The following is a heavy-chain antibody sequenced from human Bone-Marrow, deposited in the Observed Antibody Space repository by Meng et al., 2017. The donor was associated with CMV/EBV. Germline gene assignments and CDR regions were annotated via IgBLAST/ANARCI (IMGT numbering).Heavy chain of an antibody. CDR1: GYTFPSYG. CDR2: MNPNSGNT. V-gene: IGHV1-8*02. J-gene: IGHJ6*02. Sequence: ASVKVSCKASGYTFPSYGISWVRQATGQGLEWMGWMNPNSGNTGYAQKFQGRVTMTRNTSISTAYMELSSLRSEDTAVYYCARVGYYYYGMDVWGQGTTVTVSS. CDR3: ARVGYYYYGMDV.